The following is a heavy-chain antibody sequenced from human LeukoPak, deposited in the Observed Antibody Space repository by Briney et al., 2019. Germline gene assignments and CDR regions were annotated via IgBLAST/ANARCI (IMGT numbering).Heavy chain of an antibody. D-gene: IGHD3-10*01. CDR1: GGSISSGSYY. CDR3: ARHPSSHYGSGIMEDY. V-gene: IGHV4-61*02. Sequence: SETLSLTCTVSGGSISSGSYYWSWIRQPAGKGLEWIGRIYTSGSTYYNPSLKSRVTISVDTSKNQFSLKLSSVTAADTAVYYCARHPSSHYGSGIMEDYWGQGTLVTVSS. CDR2: IYTSGST. J-gene: IGHJ4*02.